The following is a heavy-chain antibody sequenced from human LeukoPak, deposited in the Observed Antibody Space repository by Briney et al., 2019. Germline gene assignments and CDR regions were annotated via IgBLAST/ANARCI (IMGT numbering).Heavy chain of an antibody. D-gene: IGHD6-13*01. CDR1: GYTFTSYG. J-gene: IGHJ6*02. Sequence: ASVKVSCKASGYTFTSYGISWVRQAPGQGLEWMGWISAYNGNTNYAQKLQGRVTMTTDTSTSTAYMELRSLRSDDTAVYYCARSSGYSIKGYYYYYGMDVWGQGTTVTVSS. V-gene: IGHV1-18*01. CDR3: ARSSGYSIKGYYYYYGMDV. CDR2: ISAYNGNT.